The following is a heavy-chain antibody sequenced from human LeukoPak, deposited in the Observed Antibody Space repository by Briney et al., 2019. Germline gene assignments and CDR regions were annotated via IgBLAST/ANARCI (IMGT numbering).Heavy chain of an antibody. CDR1: GFTFSNYG. CDR3: AKARNPNYYGSGSFDY. Sequence: PGGSLRLSCAASGFTFSNYGMHWVRQAPGKGLEWVAVISYDGSNKYYADSVKGRFTVSRDNSKNTLNLQMNSLRAEDTAVYYCAKARNPNYYGSGSFDYWGQGTLVTVSS. V-gene: IGHV3-30*18. J-gene: IGHJ4*02. CDR2: ISYDGSNK. D-gene: IGHD3-10*01.